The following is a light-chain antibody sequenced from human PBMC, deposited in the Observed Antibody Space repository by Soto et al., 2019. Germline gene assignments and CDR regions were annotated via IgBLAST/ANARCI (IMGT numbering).Light chain of an antibody. V-gene: IGKV3-11*01. CDR3: QQRTNWPPLT. Sequence: EIVLTQSPATLSLSPGERATLSCRASQSVGTYLAWYQQKPGQAPRLLLYDASIRATGIPARFSGSGSGTDFTLTISSLEPEDFAGYYCQQRTNWPPLTFGGGTKVEIK. CDR2: DAS. J-gene: IGKJ4*01. CDR1: QSVGTY.